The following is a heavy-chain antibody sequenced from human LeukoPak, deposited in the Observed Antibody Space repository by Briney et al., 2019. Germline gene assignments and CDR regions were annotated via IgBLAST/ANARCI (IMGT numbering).Heavy chain of an antibody. CDR2: IYYSGST. V-gene: IGHV4-61*01. Sequence: SETLSLTCTVSGGSVSSGSYYWSWIRQPPGKGLEWIGYIYYSGSTYYNPYNPSLTSRVTMSVDTSKNQFSLKLDSVTEIDTAMYYCARNQAVAANRGAFDIWGQGTMVTVSS. CDR3: ARNQAVAANRGAFDI. CDR1: GGSVSSGSYY. J-gene: IGHJ3*02. D-gene: IGHD6-19*01.